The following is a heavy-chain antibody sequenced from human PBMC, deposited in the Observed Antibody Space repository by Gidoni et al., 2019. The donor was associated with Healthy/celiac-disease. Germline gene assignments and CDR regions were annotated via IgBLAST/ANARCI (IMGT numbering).Heavy chain of an antibody. CDR1: GFTFSSYA. V-gene: IGHV3-64D*06. Sequence: EVQLVESGGGLVQPGGSLRLSCSASGFTFSSYAMHWVRQAPGKGLEYVSAISSNGGSTYYADSVKGRFTISRDNSKNTLYLQMSSLRAEDTAVYYCVKDSSSYYYDSSGYSVPFDYWGQGTLVTVSS. D-gene: IGHD3-22*01. J-gene: IGHJ4*02. CDR2: ISSNGGST. CDR3: VKDSSSYYYDSSGYSVPFDY.